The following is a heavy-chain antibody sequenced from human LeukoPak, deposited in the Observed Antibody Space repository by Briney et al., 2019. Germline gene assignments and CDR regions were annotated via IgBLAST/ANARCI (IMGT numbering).Heavy chain of an antibody. Sequence: SETLSLTCTVSGYSISSGYYWGWIRQPPGKGLEWIGSIYHSGSTYYNPSLKSRVTISADTSKNQFSLKLTSVTAADTAVYYCARGVVIAPQTFDYWGQGTLVTVSS. J-gene: IGHJ4*02. CDR3: ARGVVIAPQTFDY. CDR2: IYHSGST. CDR1: GYSISSGYY. V-gene: IGHV4-38-2*02. D-gene: IGHD2-21*01.